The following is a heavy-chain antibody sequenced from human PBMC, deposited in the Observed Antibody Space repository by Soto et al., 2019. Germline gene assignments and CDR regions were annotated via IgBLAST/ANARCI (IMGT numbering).Heavy chain of an antibody. J-gene: IGHJ4*02. CDR3: ARDGTLYDSSGYYYLY. CDR2: IIPMFGTA. V-gene: IGHV1-69*13. Sequence: SVKVSCKASGGTFSRYAINWVRQAPGQGLEWMGGIIPMFGTANYAQKFQGRVTITADESTNTGYMELRSLISEDTAVYYCARDGTLYDSSGYYYLYWGQGTLVTVSS. D-gene: IGHD3-22*01. CDR1: GGTFSRYA.